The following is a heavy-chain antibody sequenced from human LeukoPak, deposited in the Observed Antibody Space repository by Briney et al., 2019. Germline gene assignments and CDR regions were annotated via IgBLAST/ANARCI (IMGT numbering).Heavy chain of an antibody. J-gene: IGHJ4*02. CDR2: ISVYNGNK. CDR3: ARDSPYCSGGSCYPDY. D-gene: IGHD2-15*01. CDR1: GYTFNSYG. V-gene: IGHV1-18*01. Sequence: ASVKVSCKASGYTFNSYGITWVRQAPGQGLEWMGWISVYNGNKNYAQKFQGRVTMTTDTSTSTAYMEVRSLRSDDTAVYYCARDSPYCSGGSCYPDYWGQGTLVTVSS.